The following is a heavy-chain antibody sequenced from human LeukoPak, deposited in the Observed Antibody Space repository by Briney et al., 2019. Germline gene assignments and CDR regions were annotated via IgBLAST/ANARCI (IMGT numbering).Heavy chain of an antibody. D-gene: IGHD5-12*01. Sequence: PGGSLKISCAASGFAFADSAVHWVRQASGKGLEWVGCIRTKYNNYQTIYGASVKGRFVITRDDSGSTASLQMNSLKTEDTAMYFCIRHLVWVAPDSWGQGALVTVSS. CDR3: IRHLVWVAPDS. J-gene: IGHJ4*02. V-gene: IGHV3-73*01. CDR1: GFAFADSA. CDR2: IRTKYNNYQT.